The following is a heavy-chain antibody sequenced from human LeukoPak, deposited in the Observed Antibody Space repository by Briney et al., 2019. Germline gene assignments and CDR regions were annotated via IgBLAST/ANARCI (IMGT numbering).Heavy chain of an antibody. V-gene: IGHV3-23*01. J-gene: IGHJ4*02. CDR3: ASAGNFGDY. D-gene: IGHD1-1*01. CDR1: GFTFSSYA. CDR2: ISGSGGSI. Sequence: GGSLRLSCAASGFTFSSYAMSWVRQAPGKGLEWVSAISGSGGSIYYADSVKGWFTISRDNSKNTLYLQMNSLRAEDTAVYYCASAGNFGDYWGQGTLVTVSS.